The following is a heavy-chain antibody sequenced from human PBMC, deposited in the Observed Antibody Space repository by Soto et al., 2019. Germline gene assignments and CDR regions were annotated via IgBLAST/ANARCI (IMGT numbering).Heavy chain of an antibody. CDR1: GDSVSSNSAA. Sequence: PSQTLSLTCAISGDSVSSNSAAWNWIRQSPSRGLEWLGRTYYRSKWYNDYAVSVKSRITINPDTSKNQFSLQLNSVTPEDTAVYYCARTPCSGGSCHLNNWFDPWGQGTLVTVSS. CDR3: ARTPCSGGSCHLNNWFDP. V-gene: IGHV6-1*01. CDR2: TYYRSKWYN. D-gene: IGHD2-15*01. J-gene: IGHJ5*02.